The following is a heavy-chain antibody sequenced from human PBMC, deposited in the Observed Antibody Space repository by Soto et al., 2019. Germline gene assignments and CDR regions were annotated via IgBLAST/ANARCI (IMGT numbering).Heavy chain of an antibody. J-gene: IGHJ4*02. Sequence: QVQLEQSGAEVKQPGSSVKVSCKTSGGTFSTYAINWVRQAPGQGLEWMGAIIPLFGTADYSQKFQGRVTITAEEPTSTAFMELSSLRSDDSAVYFCARPKGTYSTGYYYFHFWGQATLVTVSS. CDR1: GGTFSTYA. V-gene: IGHV1-69*01. D-gene: IGHD6-19*01. CDR2: IIPLFGTA. CDR3: ARPKGTYSTGYYYFHF.